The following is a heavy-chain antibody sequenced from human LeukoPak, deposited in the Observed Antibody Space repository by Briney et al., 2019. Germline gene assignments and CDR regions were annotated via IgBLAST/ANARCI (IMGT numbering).Heavy chain of an antibody. D-gene: IGHD5-18*01. Sequence: GGSLRLSCAASGFTFSSYGMHWVRQAPGKGLEWVALILHDGSNKYYADSVKGRFTISRDNSENTLYLQMNSLTVEDTAVYYCVRDLRRGFTYGYGDYWGQGTPVTVSS. V-gene: IGHV3-30*03. J-gene: IGHJ4*02. CDR2: ILHDGSNK. CDR3: VRDLRRGFTYGYGDY. CDR1: GFTFSSYG.